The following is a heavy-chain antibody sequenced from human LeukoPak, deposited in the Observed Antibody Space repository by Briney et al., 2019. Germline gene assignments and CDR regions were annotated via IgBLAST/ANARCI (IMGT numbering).Heavy chain of an antibody. CDR1: GYTLTDLS. CDR2: LDPADGET. J-gene: IGHJ4*02. D-gene: IGHD4-17*01. CDR3: ATHRTTVITGLVY. V-gene: IGHV1-24*01. Sequence: ASVKVSFKVSGYTLTDLSTHWVRQAPGKGLEWMGGLDPADGETIYAQKFQGRVTMTEDTSTDTAYMELNSLRSEDTAVYYCATHRTTVITGLVYWGQGTLGRVSS.